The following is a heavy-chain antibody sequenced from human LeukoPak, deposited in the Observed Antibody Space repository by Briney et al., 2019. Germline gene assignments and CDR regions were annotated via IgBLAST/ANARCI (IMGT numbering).Heavy chain of an antibody. CDR2: ISANGGST. J-gene: IGHJ4*02. V-gene: IGHV3-64D*06. Sequence: GGSLRLSCSASGFIVSNYAMHWVRQAPGKGLEYVSGISANGGSTYYADSVKGRFTISRDNSKNTLYLQMSSLRTEDTAIYHCVKDLYKGDSSSWYYFDYWGQGTLVTVSS. D-gene: IGHD6-13*01. CDR3: VKDLYKGDSSSWYYFDY. CDR1: GFIVSNYA.